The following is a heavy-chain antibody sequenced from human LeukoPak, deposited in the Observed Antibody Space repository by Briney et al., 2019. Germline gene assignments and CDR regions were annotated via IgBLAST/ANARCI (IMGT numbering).Heavy chain of an antibody. CDR1: GFTFSSYS. D-gene: IGHD2-2*01. V-gene: IGHV3-21*01. Sequence: GGSLRLSCAASGFTFSSYSMNWVRQAPGKGLEWVSSISSSSSYIYYADSVKGRFTISRDNAKNSLYLQMNNLRAEDTAVYYCARDGYFVVVPAATTDAFDIWGQGTMVTVSS. CDR2: ISSSSSYI. J-gene: IGHJ3*02. CDR3: ARDGYFVVVPAATTDAFDI.